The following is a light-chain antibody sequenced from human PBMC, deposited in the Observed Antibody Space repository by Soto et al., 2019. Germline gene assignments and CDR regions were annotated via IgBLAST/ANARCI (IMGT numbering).Light chain of an antibody. V-gene: IGLV2-14*01. J-gene: IGLJ1*01. Sequence: QSVLTQPASVSGSRGQSVTISSTGTSRDVGGYKYVSWYQQHQGKDPKLIIYEVSTRPSGGFNRFSGSKAGNTASLTISGLRAEDEADYYCSSYTSDNSYIFGTGTKVTVL. CDR3: SSYTSDNSYI. CDR2: EVS. CDR1: SRDVGGYKY.